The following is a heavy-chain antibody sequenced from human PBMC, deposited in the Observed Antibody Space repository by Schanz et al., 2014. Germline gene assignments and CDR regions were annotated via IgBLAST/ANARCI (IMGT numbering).Heavy chain of an antibody. V-gene: IGHV3-23*04. J-gene: IGHJ3*02. CDR2: FNDGGVNK. CDR1: GFSLDIFA. D-gene: IGHD3-10*01. CDR3: AKGRFGELSAFDI. Sequence: EVQLVESGGGLVEPGGSLRLSCATSGFSLDIFAMSWVRQAPGKGLEWVSSFNDGGVNKYYADSVKGRFTISSDNSKSTLYLQMNSLRAEDTAVYYCAKGRFGELSAFDIWGQGTMVTVSS.